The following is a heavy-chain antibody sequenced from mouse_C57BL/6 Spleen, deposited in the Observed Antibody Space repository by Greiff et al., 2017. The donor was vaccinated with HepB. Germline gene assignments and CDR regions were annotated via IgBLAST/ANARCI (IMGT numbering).Heavy chain of an antibody. V-gene: IGHV1-76*01. D-gene: IGHD2-5*01. CDR1: GYTFTDYY. Sequence: VQLQQSGAELVRPGASVKLSCKASGYTFTDYYINWVKQRPGQGLEWIARIYPGSGNTYYNEKFKGKATLTAEKSSSTAYMQLSSLTSEDSAVYFCARRFAYYSNGFAYWGQGTLVTVSA. CDR2: IYPGSGNT. J-gene: IGHJ3*01. CDR3: ARRFAYYSNGFAY.